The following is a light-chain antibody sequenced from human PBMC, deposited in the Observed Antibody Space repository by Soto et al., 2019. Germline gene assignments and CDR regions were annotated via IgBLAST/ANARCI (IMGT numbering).Light chain of an antibody. J-gene: IGLJ7*01. CDR3: CSYAGSYTLL. CDR2: DVS. CDR1: SSDVGGYKF. Sequence: QSALTQPASVSASPGQSITISCTGTSSDVGGYKFVSWYQHHPGKAPKLMISDVSKRPSGVPDRFSGSKSGNTASLTISGLQAEDEADYYCCSYAGSYTLLFGGGTQLTVL. V-gene: IGLV2-11*01.